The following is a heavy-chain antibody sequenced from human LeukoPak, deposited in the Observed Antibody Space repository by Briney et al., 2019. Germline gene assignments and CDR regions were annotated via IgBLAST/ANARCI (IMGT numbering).Heavy chain of an antibody. CDR1: GGSISSYY. J-gene: IGHJ6*02. D-gene: IGHD3-10*01. V-gene: IGHV4-34*01. CDR2: INHSGST. CDR3: ARGFRYYGSGSYYNVVNYYGMDV. Sequence: SETLSLTCTVSGGSISSYYWSWIRQPAGKGLEWIGEINHSGSTNYNPSLKSRVTISVDTSKNQFSLKLSSVTAADTAVYYCARGFRYYGSGSYYNVVNYYGMDVWGQGTTVTVSS.